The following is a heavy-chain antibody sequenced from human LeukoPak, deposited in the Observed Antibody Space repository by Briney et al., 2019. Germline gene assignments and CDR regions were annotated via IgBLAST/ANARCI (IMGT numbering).Heavy chain of an antibody. J-gene: IGHJ2*01. V-gene: IGHV4-39*01. D-gene: IGHD3-22*01. CDR1: GGFISSSPYY. Sequence: PSETLSLTCTVSGGFISSSPYYWGWIRQPPGKGLEWIGSISHTGSTFYDPSLRSRVTISVDTSKNQFSLKLRSVTAADTAVYYCASPPQDSSGNWGWYFDFWGRGTLVTVS. CDR3: ASPPQDSSGNWGWYFDF. CDR2: ISHTGST.